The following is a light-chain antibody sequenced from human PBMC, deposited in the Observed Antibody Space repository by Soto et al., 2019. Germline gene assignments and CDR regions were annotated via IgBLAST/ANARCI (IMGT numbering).Light chain of an antibody. V-gene: IGKV3D-15*01. CDR1: QSVSSN. CDR2: GAS. J-gene: IGKJ2*02. CDR3: QQYNNWPPGT. Sequence: EIVMTQSPATLSVSPGERATLSCRASQSVSSNLAWYQQKPGQAPRLLIYGASTRATGIPARFSGSGFGTEFTLTISSLQSEDFAVYYCQQYNNWPPGTFGQGTKLEI.